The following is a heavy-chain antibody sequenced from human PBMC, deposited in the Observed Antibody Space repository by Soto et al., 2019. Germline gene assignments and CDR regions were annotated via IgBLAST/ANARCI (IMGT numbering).Heavy chain of an antibody. CDR3: ARGPAQWLAVLPPGGY. J-gene: IGHJ4*02. Sequence: QVQLVESGGGVVQPGGSLRLSCAASGFTFSTYAMHWVRQAPGKGLDWVAVISYDGSYKYYADSVKGRFTISRDNSKNTLYLQMNSLRADDTAVYYCARGPAQWLAVLPPGGYWGQGTLVTVSS. D-gene: IGHD6-19*01. CDR2: ISYDGSYK. CDR1: GFTFSTYA. V-gene: IGHV3-30-3*01.